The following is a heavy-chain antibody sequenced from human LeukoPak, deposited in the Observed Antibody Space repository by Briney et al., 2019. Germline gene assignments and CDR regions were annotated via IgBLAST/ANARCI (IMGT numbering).Heavy chain of an antibody. CDR3: VREYHGGYFXX. CDR1: GYIFTSCY. Sequence: GASVKVSCKASGYIFTSCYMHWVRQAPGQGLEWLGVVYPSAGTSDPAQRFRARITLSDDTSTSTAYMELRSLKSEDTAIYFCVREYHGGYFXXWGQGTLXT. D-gene: IGHD3-16*01. CDR2: VYPSAGTS. J-gene: IGHJ4*02. V-gene: IGHV1-46*03.